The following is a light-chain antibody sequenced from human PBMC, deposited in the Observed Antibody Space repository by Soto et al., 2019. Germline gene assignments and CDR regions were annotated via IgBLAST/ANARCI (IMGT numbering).Light chain of an antibody. CDR3: QQYNNWPHT. Sequence: EIVMTQSPDTLSVSPGERATLSCWASQSVSTNLAWYQQKPGQAPRLLIYGASTRATGIPARFSGSGSGTEFTLTISSLQSEDFAVYHCQQYNNWPHTFGQGTKLEIK. CDR2: GAS. CDR1: QSVSTN. V-gene: IGKV3-15*01. J-gene: IGKJ2*01.